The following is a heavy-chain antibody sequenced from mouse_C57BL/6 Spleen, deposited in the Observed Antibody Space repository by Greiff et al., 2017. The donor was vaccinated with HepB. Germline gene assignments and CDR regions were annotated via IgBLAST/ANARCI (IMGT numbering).Heavy chain of an antibody. CDR3: VTGTSDVDY. CDR1: GFTFTDYY. Sequence: EVKLMESGGGLVQPGASLRLSCAASGFTFTDYYMSWVRPPPGKAPEWLALIRNKANCYTTEYTASVKGRFPISRDNSQNILYLQMNHLRAEDSASYYCVTGTSDVDYWVQGTTLTVSS. J-gene: IGHJ2*01. V-gene: IGHV7-4*01. CDR2: IRNKANCYTT.